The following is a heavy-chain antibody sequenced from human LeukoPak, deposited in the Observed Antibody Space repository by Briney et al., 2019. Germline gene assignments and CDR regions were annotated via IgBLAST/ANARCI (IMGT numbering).Heavy chain of an antibody. Sequence: PGGSLRLSCAASGFTFSSYGMHWVRQAPGRGLEWVAFIQYDGSNKYYADSVKGRFTISRDNSKNTLYLQMNSLRAEDTAVYYCTKDRSGSYYAYFQHWGQGTLVTVSS. CDR3: TKDRSGSYYAYFQH. D-gene: IGHD1-26*01. CDR2: IQYDGSNK. J-gene: IGHJ1*01. CDR1: GFTFSSYG. V-gene: IGHV3-30*02.